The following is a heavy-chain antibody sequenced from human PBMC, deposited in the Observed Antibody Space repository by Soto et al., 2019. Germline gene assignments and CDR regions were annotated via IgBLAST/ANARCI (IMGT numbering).Heavy chain of an antibody. CDR1: GFTFSDYY. CDR2: ISSSSSYT. CDR3: ARESEHPARYSSSPGCFDY. D-gene: IGHD6-6*01. V-gene: IGHV3-11*06. J-gene: IGHJ4*02. Sequence: LILSCAASGFTFSDYYMSWIRQAPGKGREWVSYISSSSSYTNYADSVKGRFTISRDNAKNSLYLQMNSLRAEDTAVYYCARESEHPARYSSSPGCFDYWGQGTLVTVS.